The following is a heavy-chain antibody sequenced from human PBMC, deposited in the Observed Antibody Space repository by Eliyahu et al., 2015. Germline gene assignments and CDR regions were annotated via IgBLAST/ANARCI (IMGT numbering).Heavy chain of an antibody. D-gene: IGHD2-15*01. CDR2: IRTGTTGSTM. Sequence: EVHLVESGGGLAQPGGSLRLSCVASGFPFXDXSMYWVRQAPGKGLQWVSYIRTGTTGSTMFYADSVKGRFTISRDNAKNSLFLQMNSLRAEDTAVYYCARDLYCTDGSCYPFDYWGQGALVTVSA. V-gene: IGHV3-48*04. CDR3: ARDLYCTDGSCYPFDY. CDR1: GFPFXDXS. J-gene: IGHJ4*02.